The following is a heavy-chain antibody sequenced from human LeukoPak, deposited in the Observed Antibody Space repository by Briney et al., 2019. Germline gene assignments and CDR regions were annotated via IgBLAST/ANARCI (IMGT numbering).Heavy chain of an antibody. CDR2: IYYSGST. V-gene: IGHV4-59*01. D-gene: IGHD5-18*01. CDR3: AGRGYSYGYDY. J-gene: IGHJ4*02. Sequence: PSETLSLTCTVSGGSISSYYWSWIRQPPGKGLEWIGYIYYSGSTNYNPSLKSRVTKSVDTSKNQFSLKLSSVTAADTAVYYCAGRGYSYGYDYWGQGTLVTVSS. CDR1: GGSISSYY.